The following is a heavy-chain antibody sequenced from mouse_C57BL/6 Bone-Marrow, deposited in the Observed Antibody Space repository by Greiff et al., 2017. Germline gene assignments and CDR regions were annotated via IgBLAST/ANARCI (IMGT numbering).Heavy chain of an antibody. D-gene: IGHD1-1*01. CDR2: ISDGGSYT. CDR1: GFTFSSYA. V-gene: IGHV5-4*01. J-gene: IGHJ3*01. Sequence: EVQVVESGGGLVKPGGSLKLSCAASGFTFSSYAMSWVRQTPEKRLEWVATISDGGSYTYYPDNVKGRFTISRDNAKNNLYLQMSHLKSEDTAMYYCATDYYGSSLWFAYWGQGTLVTVSA. CDR3: ATDYYGSSLWFAY.